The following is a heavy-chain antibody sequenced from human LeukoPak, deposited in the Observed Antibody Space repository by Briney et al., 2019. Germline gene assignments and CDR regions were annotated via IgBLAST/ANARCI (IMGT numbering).Heavy chain of an antibody. CDR2: ISFDGNIK. CDR1: GFTFSSYG. D-gene: IGHD3-16*01. Sequence: PGGSLRLSCAASGFTFSSYGTHWVRQAPGKGLEWVAVISFDGNIKYYADSVQGRFTISRDDSKNTLYLQMNSLRAEDTAVYYCAKDLKSYANFDYWGQGTLVTVSS. V-gene: IGHV3-30*18. CDR3: AKDLKSYANFDY. J-gene: IGHJ4*02.